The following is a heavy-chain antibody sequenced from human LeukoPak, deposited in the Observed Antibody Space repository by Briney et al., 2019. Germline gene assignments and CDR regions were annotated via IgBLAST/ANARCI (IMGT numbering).Heavy chain of an antibody. CDR3: ARTPLMTTYLVDY. J-gene: IGHJ4*02. CDR1: GFTFSSHG. Sequence: PGGSLRLSCAASGFTFSSHGMSWVRQAPGEGLEWVSGINWDGYSTFYADSVRGRFIISRDNAKKSLYLQMNSLRAEDTAFYYCARTPLMTTYLVDYWGQGTLVTVSS. D-gene: IGHD4-11*01. V-gene: IGHV3-20*04. CDR2: INWDGYST.